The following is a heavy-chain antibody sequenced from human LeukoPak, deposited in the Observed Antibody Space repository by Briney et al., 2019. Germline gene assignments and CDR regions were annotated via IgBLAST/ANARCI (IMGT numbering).Heavy chain of an antibody. J-gene: IGHJ4*02. V-gene: IGHV4-59*08. D-gene: IGHD6-25*01. CDR2: IYYSGST. CDR1: GGSFSGYY. CDR3: ARHKAGFFDY. Sequence: SETLSLTCAVYGGSFSGYYWSWIRQPPGKGLEWIGYIYYSGSTNYNPSLKSRVTISVDTSKNQFSLKLSSVTAADTAVYYCARHKAGFFDYWGQGTLVTVSS.